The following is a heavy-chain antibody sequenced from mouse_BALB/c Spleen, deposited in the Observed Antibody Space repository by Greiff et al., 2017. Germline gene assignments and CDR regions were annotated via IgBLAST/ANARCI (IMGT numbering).Heavy chain of an antibody. CDR2: ISYSGST. CDR3: AREGFITTDYYAMDY. CDR1: GDSITSGY. D-gene: IGHD1-1*01. Sequence: VQLQESGPSLVKPSQTLSLTCSVTGDSITSGYWNWIRKFPGNKLEYMGYISYSGSTYYNPSLKSRISITRDTSKNQYYLQLNSVTTEDTATYYCAREGFITTDYYAMDYWGQGTSVTVSS. J-gene: IGHJ4*01. V-gene: IGHV3-8*02.